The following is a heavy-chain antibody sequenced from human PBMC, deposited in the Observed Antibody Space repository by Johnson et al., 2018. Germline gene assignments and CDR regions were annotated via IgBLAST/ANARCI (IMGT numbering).Heavy chain of an antibody. CDR1: GFSFSDYW. D-gene: IGHD3-3*01. J-gene: IGHJ6*02. CDR2: IKQDGSQK. CDR3: ARVGDFRSGHLPYYYYGMDV. V-gene: IGHV3-7*04. Sequence: VQLQESGGGLVQRGGSLRLSCAASGFSFSDYWMSWVRQAPGKGLEWVANIKQDGSQKYYVYSVKGLFTISRDNAKNSLYLQMNSLRVEDTAVYYCARVGDFRSGHLPYYYYGMDVWGQGTTVTVSS.